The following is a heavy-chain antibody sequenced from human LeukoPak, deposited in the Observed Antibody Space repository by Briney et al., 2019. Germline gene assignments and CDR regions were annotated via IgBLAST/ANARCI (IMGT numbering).Heavy chain of an antibody. CDR3: AKDGRALRTDDPWLDY. J-gene: IGHJ4*02. Sequence: SLRLSCAASGFTFDEYAMHWGRQGPGKGLEGVSGISWKGGIIDYADSVKGRFTISRDTAKNIVSLEMNSLRPDDTAIYYCAKDGRALRTDDPWLDYWGEGTLVTVSS. CDR1: GFTFDEYA. CDR2: ISWKGGII. V-gene: IGHV3-9*01. D-gene: IGHD1-1*01.